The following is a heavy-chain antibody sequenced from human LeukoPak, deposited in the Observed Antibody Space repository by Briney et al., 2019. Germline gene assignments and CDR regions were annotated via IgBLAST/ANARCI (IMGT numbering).Heavy chain of an antibody. CDR2: IYYSGST. J-gene: IGHJ3*01. D-gene: IGHD3-16*01. Sequence: SETLSLTGTVSGGSISSYYWSWIRQPPGKGLEWIGYIYYSGSTNYNPSLKSRVTISVDTSRNQFSLKLSSVTAADTAVYYCARDSGGMDVWGQGTMVTVSS. V-gene: IGHV4-59*01. CDR1: GGSISSYY. CDR3: ARDSGGMDV.